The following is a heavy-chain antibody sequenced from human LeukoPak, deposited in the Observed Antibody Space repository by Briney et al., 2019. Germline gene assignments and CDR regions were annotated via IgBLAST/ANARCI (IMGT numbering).Heavy chain of an antibody. V-gene: IGHV3-73*01. Sequence: GGSLRPSCAASGFTFSGSAMHWVRQASGKGLEWVGRIRSEANSYATAYAASVEGRFTISRDDSKNTAYLQMNSLKTEDTAVYYCTRHWGTGYYYYYMDVWGKGTTVTVSS. J-gene: IGHJ6*03. CDR2: IRSEANSYAT. D-gene: IGHD7-27*01. CDR1: GFTFSGSA. CDR3: TRHWGTGYYYYYMDV.